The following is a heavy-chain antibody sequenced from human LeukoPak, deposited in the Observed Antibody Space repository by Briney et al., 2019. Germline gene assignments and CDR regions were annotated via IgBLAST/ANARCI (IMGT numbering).Heavy chain of an antibody. V-gene: IGHV4-4*02. CDR1: GGSISSSNW. CDR3: ARSILTTVWLHGTFFDY. D-gene: IGHD5-18*01. J-gene: IGHJ4*02. CDR2: IYHSGST. Sequence: KSSETLSLTCAVSGGSISSSNWWSWVRQPPGKGLEWIGEIYHSGSTNYNPSLKSRVTISVDKSKNQFSLKLSSVTAADTAVYYCARSILTTVWLHGTFFDYWGQGTLVTVSS.